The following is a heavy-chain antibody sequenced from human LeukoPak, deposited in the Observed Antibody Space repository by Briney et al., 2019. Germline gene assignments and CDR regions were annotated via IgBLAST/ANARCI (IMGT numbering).Heavy chain of an antibody. CDR3: ARAEYSSGWFLSDP. D-gene: IGHD6-19*01. J-gene: IGHJ5*02. Sequence: PGGSLRLSCAASGFPFSDHYMDWVRQAPGKGLEWVGRIRNKANSYTTEYAASVKGRFTISRDDSKNSLYLQMNSLKTEDTAVYFCARAEYSSGWFLSDPWGQGTLVTVSS. CDR2: IRNKANSYTT. CDR1: GFPFSDHY. V-gene: IGHV3-72*01.